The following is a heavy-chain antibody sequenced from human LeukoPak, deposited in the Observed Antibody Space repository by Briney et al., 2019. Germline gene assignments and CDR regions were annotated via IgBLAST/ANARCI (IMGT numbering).Heavy chain of an antibody. J-gene: IGHJ4*02. V-gene: IGHV3-23*01. Sequence: PGGSLRLSCAASGFTFSSYAMSWVRQAPGKGLEWVSAISGSGGSTYYADSVKGRFTISRDNSKNTLYLQMNGLRAEDTAVYYCAKDFRSGSYYTDYWGQGTLVTVSS. CDR2: ISGSGGST. CDR1: GFTFSSYA. CDR3: AKDFRSGSYYTDY. D-gene: IGHD1-26*01.